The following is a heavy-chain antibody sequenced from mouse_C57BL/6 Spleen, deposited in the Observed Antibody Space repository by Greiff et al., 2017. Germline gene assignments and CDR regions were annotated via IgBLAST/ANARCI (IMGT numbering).Heavy chain of an antibody. J-gene: IGHJ1*03. V-gene: IGHV1-54*01. CDR2: INPGSGGT. Sequence: QVQLKQSGAELVRPGTSVKVSCKASGYAFTNYLIEWVKQRPGQGLEWIGVINPGSGGTHYNEKFKGKATLTADKSSSTAYMQLSSLTSEDSAVYFCASSNTVVAARYDGVWGTGTTVTVSS. CDR3: ASSNTVVAARYDGV. D-gene: IGHD1-1*01. CDR1: GYAFTNYL.